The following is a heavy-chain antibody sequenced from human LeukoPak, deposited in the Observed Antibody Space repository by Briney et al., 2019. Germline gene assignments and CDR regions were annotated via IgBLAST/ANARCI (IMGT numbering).Heavy chain of an antibody. D-gene: IGHD1-26*01. CDR3: ARRSSVGAFDY. J-gene: IGHJ4*02. CDR1: GGSISSSSYY. Sequence: PSETLSLTCTVSGGSISSSSYYWSWIRQPAGKGLEWIGRIYTSGSTNYNPSLKSRVTMSVDTSKNQFSLKLSSVTGADTAVYYCARRSSVGAFDYWGQGTLVTVSS. CDR2: IYTSGST. V-gene: IGHV4-61*02.